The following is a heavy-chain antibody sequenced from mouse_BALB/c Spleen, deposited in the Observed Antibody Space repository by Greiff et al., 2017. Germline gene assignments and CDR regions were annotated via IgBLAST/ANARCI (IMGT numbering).Heavy chain of an antibody. J-gene: IGHJ2*01. V-gene: IGHV7-3*02. D-gene: IGHD2-1*01. CDR2: IRNKANGYTT. CDR3: AREGYGNYLYYFDY. CDR1: GFTFTDYY. Sequence: EVMLVESGGGLVQPGGSLRLSCATSGFTFTDYYMSWVRQPPGKALEWLGFIRNKANGYTTEYSASVKGRFTISRDNSQSILYLQMNTLRAEDSATYYCAREGYGNYLYYFDYWGQGTTLTVSS.